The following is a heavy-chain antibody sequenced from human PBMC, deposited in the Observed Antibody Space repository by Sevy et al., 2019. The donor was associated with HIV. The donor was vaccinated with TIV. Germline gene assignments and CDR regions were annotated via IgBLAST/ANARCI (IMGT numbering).Heavy chain of an antibody. CDR2: ISGSGGST. Sequence: GGSLRLSCAASGFTLSSYAMSWVRQAPGKGLEWVSAISGSGGSTYYADSVKGRFTISRDNSKNTLYLQMNSLRAEDTAVYYCAKVVPLYSSGWPFDYWGQGTLVTVSS. J-gene: IGHJ4*02. CDR1: GFTLSSYA. V-gene: IGHV3-23*01. D-gene: IGHD6-19*01. CDR3: AKVVPLYSSGWPFDY.